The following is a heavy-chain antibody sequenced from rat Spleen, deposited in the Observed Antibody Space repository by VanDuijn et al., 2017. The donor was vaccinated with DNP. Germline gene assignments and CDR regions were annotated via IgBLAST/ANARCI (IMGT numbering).Heavy chain of an antibody. CDR3: ARGWADY. CDR2: ISYDGDST. Sequence: EVQLAESGGGLVQPGRSLKLSCAASGFTFSDYYMAWVRQAPTKGLEWVASISYDGDSTYYSDSVKGRFSISRDNAKSTLYLQVNSLRSEDTATYYCARGWADYWGQGVMVTVSS. CDR1: GFTFSDYY. J-gene: IGHJ2*01. V-gene: IGHV5-20*01. D-gene: IGHD1-4*01.